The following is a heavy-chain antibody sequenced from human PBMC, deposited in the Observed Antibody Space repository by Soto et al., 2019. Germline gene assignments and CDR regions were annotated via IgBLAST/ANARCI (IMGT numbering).Heavy chain of an antibody. V-gene: IGHV1-46*01. CDR2: INPNGGST. CDR3: ARDSNHMTDWFDP. CDR1: GYTFTSYG. Sequence: ASVKVSCKASGYTFTSYGISWVRQAPGQGLEWMGIINPNGGSTSYAQKFQGRVTMTRDTSTSTVYMELSSLRSEDTAVYYCARDSNHMTDWFDPWGQGTLVTVSS. J-gene: IGHJ5*02.